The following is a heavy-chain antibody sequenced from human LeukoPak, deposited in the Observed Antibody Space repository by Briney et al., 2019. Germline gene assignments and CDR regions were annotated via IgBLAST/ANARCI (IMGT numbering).Heavy chain of an antibody. CDR2: ISSSSSYT. Sequence: GGYLRLSCAASGFTFSDYYMSWIRQAPGKGLEWVSYISSSSSYTNYADSVKGRFTISRDNAKNSLYLQMNSLRAEDTAVYYCAREAPFGAAFDYWGQGTLVTVSS. V-gene: IGHV3-11*06. D-gene: IGHD6-13*01. CDR1: GFTFSDYY. J-gene: IGHJ4*02. CDR3: AREAPFGAAFDY.